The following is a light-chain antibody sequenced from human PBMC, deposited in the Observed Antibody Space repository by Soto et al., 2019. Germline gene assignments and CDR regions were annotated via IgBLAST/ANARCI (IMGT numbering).Light chain of an antibody. CDR1: QSVSNNW. J-gene: IGKJ2*01. CDR2: GAS. CDR3: QQYGRSPYT. V-gene: IGKV3-20*01. Sequence: EVVLTQSPGTLSLSPGERATLSCRAIQSVSNNWLAWYQQKPGQAPRLLIYGASSRPGGIPDKFSGSVSGTDFTLTINRLEPEDFAVYYCQQYGRSPYTFGQGTKLEI.